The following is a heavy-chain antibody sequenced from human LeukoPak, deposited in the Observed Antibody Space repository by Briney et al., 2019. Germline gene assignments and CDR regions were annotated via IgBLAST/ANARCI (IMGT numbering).Heavy chain of an antibody. J-gene: IGHJ5*02. D-gene: IGHD3-9*01. CDR1: GYTFTSYG. Sequence: ASVKVSCKASGYTFTSYGISWVRQAPGQGLEWMGWISAYNGNTNYAQKLQGRVTMTTDTPTSTAYMELRSLRSDDTAVYYCARDSRYFDWLFNINWFDPWGQGTLVTVSS. CDR3: ARDSRYFDWLFNINWFDP. CDR2: ISAYNGNT. V-gene: IGHV1-18*01.